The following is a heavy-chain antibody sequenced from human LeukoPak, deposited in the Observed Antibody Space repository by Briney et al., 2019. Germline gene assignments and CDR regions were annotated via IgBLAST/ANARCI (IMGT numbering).Heavy chain of an antibody. CDR2: LNPNTGGT. CDR1: GYTFTGYY. J-gene: IGHJ3*02. D-gene: IGHD6-13*01. V-gene: IGHV1-2*02. CDR3: ARSIAAARTTQAAFDI. Sequence: ASVKVSCKASGYTFTGYYMHWVRQAPGQGLEWMGWLNPNTGGTNYAQKFQGRVTMTTDTSISTAYMDLNRLRSDDTAVYYCARSIAAARTTQAAFDIRGQGTMVTVSS.